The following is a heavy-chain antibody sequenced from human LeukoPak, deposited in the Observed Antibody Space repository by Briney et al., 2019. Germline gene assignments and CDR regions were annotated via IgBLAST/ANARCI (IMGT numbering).Heavy chain of an antibody. D-gene: IGHD3-22*01. Sequence: VASVKVSCTASGYSFTSYGISWVRQAPGQGLEWMGWISAYNGDTIYAQKIQGRVTVTTDTSTSTAYMELRSLRSDDTAVYYCTRDSYYYESRGLFPADGFDIWGQGTIVTVSS. V-gene: IGHV1-18*01. CDR1: GYSFTSYG. CDR3: TRDSYYYESRGLFPADGFDI. J-gene: IGHJ3*02. CDR2: ISAYNGDT.